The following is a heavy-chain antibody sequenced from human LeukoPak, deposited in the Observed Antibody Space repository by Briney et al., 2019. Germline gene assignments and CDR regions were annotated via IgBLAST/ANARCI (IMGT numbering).Heavy chain of an antibody. D-gene: IGHD2-2*01. CDR2: ISAYNGNT. Sequence: ASVKVSCKASGYTFTSYGTSWGRQAPGQGRGWRGWISAYNGNTNYAQKLQGRVTMTTDTSTSTAYMELSSLRSEDTAVYYCAREGCSSTSCSSAFDYWGQGTLVTVSS. CDR3: AREGCSSTSCSSAFDY. CDR1: GYTFTSYG. J-gene: IGHJ4*02. V-gene: IGHV1-18*01.